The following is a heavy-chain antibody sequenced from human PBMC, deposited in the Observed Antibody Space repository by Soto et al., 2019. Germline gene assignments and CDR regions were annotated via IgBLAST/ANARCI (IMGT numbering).Heavy chain of an antibody. J-gene: IGHJ4*02. CDR2: ITDSGGDT. CDR1: GFTLSSYA. V-gene: IGHV3-23*01. CDR3: AKGSASSRPYYFDY. Sequence: PGGSLRLSCAASGFTLSSYAMSWVRQAPGKGLEWVSAITDSGGDTYHADSVKGRSTISRDNSKNTLYMQMNSLTAEDTAVYYCAKGSASSRPYYFDYWGQGTLVTAPQ. D-gene: IGHD2-2*01.